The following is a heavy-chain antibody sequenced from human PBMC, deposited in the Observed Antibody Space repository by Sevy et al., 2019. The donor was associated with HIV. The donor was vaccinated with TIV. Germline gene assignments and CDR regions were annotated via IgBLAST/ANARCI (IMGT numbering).Heavy chain of an antibody. CDR3: ARLGAAGLAGWFDP. CDR2: IIPIFGTT. D-gene: IGHD6-13*01. Sequence: ASVKVSCKDSGGTFSRSAISWMRQAPGQGLEWMGGIIPIFGTTNYARTFQGRLTITADESTSAAYMELSSLTSEDSAVYYCARLGAAGLAGWFDPWGQGTLVTVSS. CDR1: GGTFSRSA. V-gene: IGHV1-69*13. J-gene: IGHJ5*02.